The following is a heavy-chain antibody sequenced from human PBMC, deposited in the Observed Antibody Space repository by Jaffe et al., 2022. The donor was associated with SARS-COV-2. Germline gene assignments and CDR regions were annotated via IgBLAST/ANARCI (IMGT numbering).Heavy chain of an antibody. CDR1: GFTFDDYA. CDR2: ISWNSGSI. J-gene: IGHJ4*02. D-gene: IGHD3-9*01. Sequence: EVQLVESGGGLVQPGRSLRLSCAASGFTFDDYAMHWVRQAPGKGLEWVSGISWNSGSIGYADSVKGRFTISRDNAKNSLYLQMNSLRAEDTALYYCAKDKGTRYLTHFDYWGQGTLVTVSS. CDR3: AKDKGTRYLTHFDY. V-gene: IGHV3-9*01.